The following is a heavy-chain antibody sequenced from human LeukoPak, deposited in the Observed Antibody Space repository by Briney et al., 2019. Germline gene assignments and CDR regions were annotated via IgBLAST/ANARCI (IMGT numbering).Heavy chain of an antibody. CDR1: GFTFSSYA. Sequence: PGGSLRLSCAASGFTFSSYAMNWVRQAPGKGLEWVSAISGSGGSTYYADSVKGRFTISRDNSENTLYLQMNSLRAEDTAVYYCVREMTTITTSEAFDIWGQGTMVTVSS. CDR2: ISGSGGST. J-gene: IGHJ3*02. D-gene: IGHD4-11*01. CDR3: VREMTTITTSEAFDI. V-gene: IGHV3-23*01.